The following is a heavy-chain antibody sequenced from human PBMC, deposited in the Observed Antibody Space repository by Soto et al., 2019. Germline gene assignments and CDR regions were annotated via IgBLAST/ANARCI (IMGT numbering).Heavy chain of an antibody. Sequence: TETLSLTCTVSGESIGSSYWSWIRQPPGKGLEWIGYIYYSGSTNYSPSLKSRVTISVDTSKNQFSLKLSSVTAADTAVYYCARRWGGTFDYWGQGTLVT. CDR2: IYYSGST. CDR1: GESIGSSY. J-gene: IGHJ4*02. V-gene: IGHV4-59*01. D-gene: IGHD2-21*01. CDR3: ARRWGGTFDY.